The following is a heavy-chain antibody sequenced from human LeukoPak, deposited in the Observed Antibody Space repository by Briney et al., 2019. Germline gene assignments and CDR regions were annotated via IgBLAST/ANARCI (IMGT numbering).Heavy chain of an antibody. Sequence: GESLEISCKASGYTFSIYWIGWVRQMPGKGLVWMGIIYPGDSDTRYSPSFQGQVTISVDKSISTAYLQWSSLKASDTAMYYCARHLGTYSSSGFQHWGQGTLVTVSS. CDR3: ARHLGTYSSSGFQH. CDR2: IYPGDSDT. V-gene: IGHV5-51*01. J-gene: IGHJ1*01. CDR1: GYTFSIYW. D-gene: IGHD6-13*01.